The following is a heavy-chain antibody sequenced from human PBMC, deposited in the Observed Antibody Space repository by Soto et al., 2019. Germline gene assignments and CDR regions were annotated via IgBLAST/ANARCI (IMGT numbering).Heavy chain of an antibody. CDR2: INSDESSR. J-gene: IGHJ4*02. Sequence: EVQLVESGGGLVQPGGSLRLSCAASGFTFSSYWMHWVRQAPGKGLVWVSLINSDESSRSYAYAVQGRFTISRDNAKNTLYLQMNSLRAEDTAVYYCARVMRGPYCSSTSCYDLFDYWGQGTLVTVSS. V-gene: IGHV3-74*01. CDR1: GFTFSSYW. D-gene: IGHD2-2*01. CDR3: ARVMRGPYCSSTSCYDLFDY.